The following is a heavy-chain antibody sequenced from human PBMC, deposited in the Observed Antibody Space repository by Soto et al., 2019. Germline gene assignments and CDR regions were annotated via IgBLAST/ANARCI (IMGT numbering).Heavy chain of an antibody. CDR2: IYWDDSK. Sequence: QITLKESGPTLVKPTQTLTLTCTFSGFSLSTSGVGVGWIRQPPGKALEWLAVIYWDDSKTHSPSPKSRLTITKDTSRDQVVLTMTNMDPVDTATYYCAHKGSGSRAIDYWGQGALVTVSS. V-gene: IGHV2-5*02. CDR3: AHKGSGSRAIDY. J-gene: IGHJ4*02. CDR1: GFSLSTSGVG. D-gene: IGHD3-10*01.